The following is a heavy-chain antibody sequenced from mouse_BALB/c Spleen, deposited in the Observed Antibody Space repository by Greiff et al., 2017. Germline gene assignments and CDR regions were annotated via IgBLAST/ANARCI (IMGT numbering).Heavy chain of an antibody. J-gene: IGHJ2*01. CDR3: ARQEDFDY. CDR1: GFTFSSYA. V-gene: IGHV5-9-3*01. Sequence: EVHLVESGGGLVKPGGSLKLSCAASGFTFSSYAMSWVRQTPEKRLEWVATISSGGSYTYYPDSVKGRFTISRDNAKNTLYLQMSSLRSEDTAMYYCARQEDFDYWGQGTTLTVSS. CDR2: ISSGGSYT.